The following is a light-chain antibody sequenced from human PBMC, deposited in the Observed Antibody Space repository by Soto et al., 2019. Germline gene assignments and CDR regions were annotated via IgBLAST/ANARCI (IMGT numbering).Light chain of an antibody. CDR2: GAS. V-gene: IGKV1-6*01. CDR3: LQDYTYPWT. Sequence: IPMTQSPSPLSASLGDRVTITCRASQGISNELGWYQQRPGKAPKVLIYGASNLQSGVPSRFSGSASGTDFTLTISSLQPEDFATYYCLQDYTYPWTFGQGTKVDIK. J-gene: IGKJ1*01. CDR1: QGISNE.